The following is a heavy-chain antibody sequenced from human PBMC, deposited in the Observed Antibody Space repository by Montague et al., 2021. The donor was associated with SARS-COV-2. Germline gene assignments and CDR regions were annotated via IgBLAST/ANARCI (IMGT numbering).Heavy chain of an antibody. V-gene: IGHV3-30*04. Sequence: SLRLSCAASGFIFGNFAFHWVRQAPGKGLEWVAIITYDGIDKFYADSVKGRFTISRDNSKNTLYLRLNSLTPEDTAVYYCARDRVPPDYGGAFDLWGQGTLVTVSS. D-gene: IGHD4/OR15-4a*01. J-gene: IGHJ3*01. CDR1: GFIFGNFA. CDR2: ITYDGIDK. CDR3: ARDRVPPDYGGAFDL.